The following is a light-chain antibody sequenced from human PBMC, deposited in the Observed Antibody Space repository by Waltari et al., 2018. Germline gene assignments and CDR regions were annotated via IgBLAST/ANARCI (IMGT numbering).Light chain of an antibody. J-gene: IGKJ2*03. CDR3: QQHDNSPYS. CDR1: QGINNW. Sequence: DIQMTQSPSSLSASVGDRVTITCRASQGINNWLAWYQQKPGKAPKLLIYRASNLETGVPSRFSGSGSGADFSLIISSLQPEDVATYYCQQHDNSPYSFGQGTEVEIK. CDR2: RAS. V-gene: IGKV1-33*01.